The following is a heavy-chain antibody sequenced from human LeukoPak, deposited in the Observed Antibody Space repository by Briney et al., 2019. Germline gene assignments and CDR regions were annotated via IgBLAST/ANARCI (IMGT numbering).Heavy chain of an antibody. J-gene: IGHJ4*02. CDR1: GGSISSSSYY. V-gene: IGHV4-39*07. CDR3: AREPSERITIFGVVPL. D-gene: IGHD3-3*01. Sequence: SETLSLTCTVSGGSISSSSYYWGWVRQPPGKGLEWIVSIYYSGSTYYNPSLKSRVTISVDTSKNQSSLKLSSVTAADTAVYYCAREPSERITIFGVVPLWGQGTLVTVSS. CDR2: IYYSGST.